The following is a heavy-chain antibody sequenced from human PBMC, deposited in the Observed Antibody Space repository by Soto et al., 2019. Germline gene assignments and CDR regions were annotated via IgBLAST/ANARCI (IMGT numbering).Heavy chain of an antibody. CDR3: ARESTGGFDY. J-gene: IGHJ4*02. CDR2: IWYDGSNK. Sequence: QVQLVESGGGVVQPGRSLRLSCAASRFTFSTYGMQWVRQAPGKGLEWVAVIWYDGSNKYYADSVKGRFTISRDNSKNTVYLQMNSLRAEDTAVYYCARESTGGFDYWGQGTLVTVSS. CDR1: RFTFSTYG. D-gene: IGHD3-10*01. V-gene: IGHV3-33*01.